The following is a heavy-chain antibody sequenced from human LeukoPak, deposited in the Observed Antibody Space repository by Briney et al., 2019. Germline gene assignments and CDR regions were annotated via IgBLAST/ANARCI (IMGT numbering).Heavy chain of an antibody. V-gene: IGHV1-2*02. CDR1: GYTFTGYY. CDR3: ARDKDSSGWYGYYFDY. Sequence: ASVKVSCKASGYTFTGYYMHWVRQAPGQGLEWMGWINPNSGGTNYAQKFQGRVTMTRDTSISTAYMELSRLRSDDTAVYYWARDKDSSGWYGYYFDYGGQGTLVTVSA. J-gene: IGHJ4*02. CDR2: INPNSGGT. D-gene: IGHD6-19*01.